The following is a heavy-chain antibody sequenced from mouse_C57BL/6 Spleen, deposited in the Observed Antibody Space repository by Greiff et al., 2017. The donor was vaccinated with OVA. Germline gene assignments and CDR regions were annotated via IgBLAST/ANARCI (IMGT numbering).Heavy chain of an antibody. Sequence: VQLVESGAELARPGASVKLSCKASGYTFTSYGISWVKQRTGQGLEWIGEIYPRSGNTYYNEKFKGKATLTADKSSSTAYMELRSLTSEDSAVYFCARGGTTVVAHYFDYWGQGTTLTVSS. J-gene: IGHJ2*01. CDR2: IYPRSGNT. CDR3: ARGGTTVVAHYFDY. V-gene: IGHV1-81*01. CDR1: GYTFTSYG. D-gene: IGHD1-1*01.